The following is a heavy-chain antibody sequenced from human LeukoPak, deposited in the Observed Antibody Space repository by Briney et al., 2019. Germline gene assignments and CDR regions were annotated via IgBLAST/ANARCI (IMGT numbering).Heavy chain of an antibody. CDR3: ARGVGGYAPYYFDY. Sequence: PGGSLRLSCAASGFTFSSYSMNWVRQAPGKGLEWVSSISSSSSYIYYADSVKGRFTISRDNAKNSLYLQMNSLRAEDTAVYYCARGVGGYAPYYFDYWGQGTLVTVSS. CDR1: GFTFSSYS. D-gene: IGHD2-2*01. CDR2: ISSSSSYI. J-gene: IGHJ4*02. V-gene: IGHV3-21*01.